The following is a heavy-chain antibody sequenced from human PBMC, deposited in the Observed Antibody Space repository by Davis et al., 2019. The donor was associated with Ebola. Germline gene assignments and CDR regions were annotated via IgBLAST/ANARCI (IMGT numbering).Heavy chain of an antibody. D-gene: IGHD6-13*01. CDR3: ARGTIAAAGPYYYYGMDV. CDR1: GFTFSDYY. V-gene: IGHV3-23*01. CDR2: ISGSGGST. J-gene: IGHJ6*02. Sequence: GGPLRPSCAALGFTFSDYYMSWIRQAPGKGLEWVSAISGSGGSTYYADSVKGRFPISRDNSKNQLYLQMNSLRAEDTAVYYCARGTIAAAGPYYYYGMDVWGQGTTVTVSS.